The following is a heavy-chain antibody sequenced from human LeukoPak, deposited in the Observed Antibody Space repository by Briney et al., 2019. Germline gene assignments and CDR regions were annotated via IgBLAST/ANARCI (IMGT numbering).Heavy chain of an antibody. V-gene: IGHV1-2*02. J-gene: IGHJ2*01. Sequence: ASVKVSCKASGYTFTGYYMHWVRQAPGQGLEWMGWIYPNSGGTNYAQKFQGRVTVTRDTSISTAYMELSSLRSEDTAVYYCARSSITMVRGARIAYFDLWGRGTLVTVSS. D-gene: IGHD3-10*01. CDR2: IYPNSGGT. CDR1: GYTFTGYY. CDR3: ARSSITMVRGARIAYFDL.